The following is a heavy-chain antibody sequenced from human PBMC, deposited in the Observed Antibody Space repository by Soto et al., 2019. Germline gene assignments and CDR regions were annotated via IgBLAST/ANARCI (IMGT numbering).Heavy chain of an antibody. D-gene: IGHD6-13*01. J-gene: IGHJ6*02. CDR2: IYPGDPDT. CDR3: ARTSAAGKYYYGMDV. CDR1: GYSFTSYW. Sequence: PGESLKISCKGSGYSFTSYWIGWVRQMPGKGLEWMGIIYPGDPDTRYSPSFQGQVTISADKSISTAYLQWSSLKAPDTAMYYCARTSAAGKYYYGMDVWGQGTTVTVS. V-gene: IGHV5-51*01.